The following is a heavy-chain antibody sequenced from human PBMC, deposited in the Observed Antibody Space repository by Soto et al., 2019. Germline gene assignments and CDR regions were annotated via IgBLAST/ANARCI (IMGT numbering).Heavy chain of an antibody. CDR2: IDPSDSYT. V-gene: IGHV5-10-1*01. CDR1: GYRFADYG. J-gene: IGHJ6*02. Sequence: PGESLRISCRGSGYRFADYGGSWVRKMPGKGLEWMGRIDPSDSYTSYSPSFPGHVTISVDKSISTAYLRWSSLQASDTAMYYCARHYDSNPGYGMDVWGQGTTVTVSS. CDR3: ARHYDSNPGYGMDV. D-gene: IGHD3-22*01.